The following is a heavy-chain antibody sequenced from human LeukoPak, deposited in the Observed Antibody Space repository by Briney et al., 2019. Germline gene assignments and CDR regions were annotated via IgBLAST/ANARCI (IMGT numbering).Heavy chain of an antibody. Sequence: GASVKVSCKASGYTFTNYAMHWVRQAPGQRLEWMGWINAGSGNIVYSQKFQGRVTITRDTSASTAYMELSSLISEDTAVYYCAREIAAAENYFDYWGQGTLVTVSS. D-gene: IGHD6-13*01. CDR3: AREIAAAENYFDY. J-gene: IGHJ4*02. CDR1: GYTFTNYA. V-gene: IGHV1-3*01. CDR2: INAGSGNI.